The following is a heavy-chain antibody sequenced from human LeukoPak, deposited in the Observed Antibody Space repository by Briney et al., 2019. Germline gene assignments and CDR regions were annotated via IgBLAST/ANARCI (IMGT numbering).Heavy chain of an antibody. D-gene: IGHD3-10*01. V-gene: IGHV4-39*01. J-gene: IGHJ4*02. Sequence: SETLSLTCTVSGGSISSSSYYWGWIRQPPGKGLEWIGSIYYSGSTYYNPSLKSRVTISVDTSKTQFSLKLSSVTAADTAVYYCASRNYYGSGSSFWGQGTLVTVSS. CDR1: GGSISSSSYY. CDR3: ASRNYYGSGSSF. CDR2: IYYSGST.